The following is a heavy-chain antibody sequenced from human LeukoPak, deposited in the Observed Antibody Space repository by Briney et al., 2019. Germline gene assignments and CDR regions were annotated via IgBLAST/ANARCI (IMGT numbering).Heavy chain of an antibody. CDR1: GFTFSDHY. CDR3: ARAVAVTGISVSDY. J-gene: IGHJ4*02. CDR2: SRNKANSYTT. Sequence: PGGSLRLSCAASGFTFSDHYMDWVRQAPGKGLEWVGRSRNKANSYTTEYAASVKGRFTISRDDSKNSLYLQMNSLKTEDTAVYYCARAVAVTGISVSDYWGQGFLVTVSS. D-gene: IGHD6-19*01. V-gene: IGHV3-72*01.